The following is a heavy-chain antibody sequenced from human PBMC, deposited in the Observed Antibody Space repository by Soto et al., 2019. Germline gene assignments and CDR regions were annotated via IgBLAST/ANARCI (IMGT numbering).Heavy chain of an antibody. CDR2: MSGTGGST. Sequence: EVQLVESGGGLVQPGRSLRLSCAASGFTFSSYAMNWVRQAPGKGLELVSAMSGTGGSTYYADSVKGRFTISRDKSKHTLYLKMNSLRVENTAVFYGATAGFRSGWSPSDFDYWGHGTLVTVSS. J-gene: IGHJ4*01. CDR1: GFTFSSYA. D-gene: IGHD6-19*01. V-gene: IGHV3-23*04. CDR3: ATAGFRSGWSPSDFDY.